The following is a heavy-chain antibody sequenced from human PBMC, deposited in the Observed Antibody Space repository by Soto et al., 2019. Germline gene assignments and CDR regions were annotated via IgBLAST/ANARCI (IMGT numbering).Heavy chain of an antibody. J-gene: IGHJ3*02. V-gene: IGHV3-23*01. Sequence: GGSLRLSCAASGFTFSSYAMSWVRQAPGKGREWVSAISGSGGSTYYADSVKGRFTISRDNAKNTLYLQMNSRRAEDTAVYYCASLPVMITFGGVIVGADAFDIWGQGTMVTVS. CDR1: GFTFSSYA. CDR3: ASLPVMITFGGVIVGADAFDI. D-gene: IGHD3-16*02. CDR2: ISGSGGST.